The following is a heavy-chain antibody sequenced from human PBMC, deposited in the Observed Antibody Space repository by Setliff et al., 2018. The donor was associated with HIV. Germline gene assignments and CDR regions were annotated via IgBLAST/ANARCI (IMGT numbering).Heavy chain of an antibody. Sequence: SETLSLPCAIPDQLISSGNYWSWIWQPAGKGLEGIGRIHGGGHTDYNPSPKDRVTISIDTSTNQFSLSLNSVTAADTAMFYCATERAGYNPFDVWGQGTRVTVSS. V-gene: IGHV4-61*02. CDR3: ATERAGYNPFDV. D-gene: IGHD5-12*01. J-gene: IGHJ4*02. CDR2: IHGGGHT. CDR1: DQLISSGNY.